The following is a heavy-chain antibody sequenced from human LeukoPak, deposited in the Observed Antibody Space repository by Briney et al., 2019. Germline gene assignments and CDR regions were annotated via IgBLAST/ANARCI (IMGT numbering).Heavy chain of an antibody. J-gene: IGHJ6*03. CDR2: IYTSGST. CDR3: AREGYYTLFHYIDV. V-gene: IGHV4-4*07. Sequence: PSETLSLTCTVSGGSISSYYWSWIRQPAGKGLEWIGRIYTSGSTNYNPSLKSRVTMSVDTSKNQFSLKLSSVTAADTAVYYCAREGYYTLFHYIDVWGNGTTVTVSS. CDR1: GGSISSYY. D-gene: IGHD1-26*01.